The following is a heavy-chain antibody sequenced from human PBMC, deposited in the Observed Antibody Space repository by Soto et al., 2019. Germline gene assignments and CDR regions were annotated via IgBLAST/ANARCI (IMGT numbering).Heavy chain of an antibody. V-gene: IGHV1-2*02. D-gene: IGHD3-22*01. CDR2: INPNSGGT. J-gene: IGHJ4*02. CDR1: GYTCTGYY. CDR3: ESVRNYYDSSGYFLSYLPPPFDY. Sequence: ASVKVSCKAAGYTCTGYYRHGLRQPPGQEGEWMGWINPNSGGTNYAQKFHGRVIITRDTSISTAYMELRRLRSDETAVYYCESVRNYYDSSGYFLSYLPPPFDYWGQGTLVTVSS.